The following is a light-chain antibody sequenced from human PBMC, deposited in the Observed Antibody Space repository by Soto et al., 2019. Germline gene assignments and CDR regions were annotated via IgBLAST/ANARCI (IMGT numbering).Light chain of an antibody. CDR1: SSDVGGYNY. Sequence: QSALTQPASVSGSPGQSITISCTGTSSDVGGYNYVYWYQQHPGKAPKLMIYEVSNRPSGVSNRFSGSKSGNTASLTISGRQAEDEADYYCSSYTSSSTRVFGGGTKLTVL. V-gene: IGLV2-14*01. CDR3: SSYTSSSTRV. CDR2: EVS. J-gene: IGLJ3*02.